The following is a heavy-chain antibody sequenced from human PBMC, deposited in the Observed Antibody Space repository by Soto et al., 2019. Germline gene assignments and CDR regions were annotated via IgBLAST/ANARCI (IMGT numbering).Heavy chain of an antibody. CDR3: ARGEDAFFYYGLDV. J-gene: IGHJ6*02. CDR1: GGSITSSY. Sequence: QVQLQESGPRLVKPSATLSLTCTVSGGSITSSYWSWIRRPPGKGLEWIAYIYDTGISGYTPSTSYDPSLKRRVTMSVDTSKSQSSLKLTAMAAADTAVYYCARGEDAFFYYGLDVWGQGITVTVSS. CDR2: IYDTGISGYTPST. V-gene: IGHV4-59*01.